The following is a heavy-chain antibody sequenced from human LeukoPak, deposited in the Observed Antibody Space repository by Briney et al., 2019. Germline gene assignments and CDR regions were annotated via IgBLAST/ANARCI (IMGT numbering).Heavy chain of an antibody. CDR3: AKLIGDESF. V-gene: IGHV3-30-3*02. D-gene: IGHD7-27*01. J-gene: IGHJ4*02. Sequence: PGGSLRLSCAASGFTFSSYAMHWVRQAPGKGLEWVAVISYDGSNKYYADSVKGRFTISRDNSKNTLYLQMNSLRVEDKAVYYCAKLIGDESFWGQGTLVTVSS. CDR1: GFTFSSYA. CDR2: ISYDGSNK.